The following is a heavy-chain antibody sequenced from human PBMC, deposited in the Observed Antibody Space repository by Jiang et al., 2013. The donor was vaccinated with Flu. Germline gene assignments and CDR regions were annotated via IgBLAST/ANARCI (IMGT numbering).Heavy chain of an antibody. CDR1: GYSISSGYY. CDR3: ARGNNWNFDQ. J-gene: IGHJ4*02. D-gene: IGHD1-1*01. Sequence: PGLVKPSETLSLTCSVSGYSISSGYYWGWIRQPQGRDWSGLAVSLIVGTTYYNSSLLSRVTMLVDTSENQFSLRLSSVTAADTAVYFCARGNNWNFDQWGQGTLVTVSS. CDR2: SLIVGTT. V-gene: IGHV4-38-2*02.